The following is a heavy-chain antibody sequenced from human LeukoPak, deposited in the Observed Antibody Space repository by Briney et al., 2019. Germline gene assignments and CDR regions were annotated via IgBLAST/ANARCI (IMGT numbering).Heavy chain of an antibody. CDR1: GFTFSRYG. J-gene: IGHJ6*03. CDR2: IRYDGSNE. V-gene: IGHV3-30*02. Sequence: GGSLRLSCAASGFTFSRYGMYWVRQAPGKGLEWVTFIRYDGSNEYYADSVKGRFTISRDNSKNTLYLQMNSLRVEDTAVYYCAKKAVAGTYYYYHMDVWGKGTTVTVSS. CDR3: AKKAVAGTYYYYHMDV. D-gene: IGHD6-19*01.